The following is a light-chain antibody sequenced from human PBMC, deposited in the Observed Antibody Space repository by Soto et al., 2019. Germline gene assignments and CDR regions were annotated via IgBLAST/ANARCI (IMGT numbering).Light chain of an antibody. CDR2: GAS. CDR1: QSVSSSY. CDR3: QQYGSSPLT. V-gene: IGKV3-20*01. Sequence: EIVLTQSPGTLSLSPGERATPSCRASQSVSSSYLAWYQQKPGQAPRLLIYGASSRATGIPDRFSGSGSGTNITLTISRLEPEDFAVYYCQQYGSSPLTFGQGTKVEIK. J-gene: IGKJ1*01.